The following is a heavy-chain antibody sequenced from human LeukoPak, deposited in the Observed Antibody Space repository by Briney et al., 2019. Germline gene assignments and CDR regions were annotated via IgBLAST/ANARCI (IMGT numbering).Heavy chain of an antibody. J-gene: IGHJ4*02. Sequence: GGSLRLSCAASGFTFSPVWMHWVRQAPGKGLMWVSHIINDGSYTTYADSVKGRFTISRDDAKNTLYLQVNSLRAEDTAVYFCARGGSDTAMAHDYWGQGTLVTVSS. CDR2: IINDGSYT. V-gene: IGHV3-74*01. D-gene: IGHD5-18*01. CDR3: ARGGSDTAMAHDY. CDR1: GFTFSPVW.